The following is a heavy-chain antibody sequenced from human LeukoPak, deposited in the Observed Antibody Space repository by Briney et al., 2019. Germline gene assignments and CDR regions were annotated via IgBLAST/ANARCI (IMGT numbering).Heavy chain of an antibody. CDR3: SAFGVVINDAFDI. V-gene: IGHV5-51*01. CDR2: IYPGDSDT. J-gene: IGHJ3*02. D-gene: IGHD3-3*01. CDR1: GYTFTSYW. Sequence: GESLKISCKGSGYTFTSYWIVWVRQMPGKGLEWMGIIYPGDSDTRYSPSFQGQVTISADKSISTAYLQWSSLKASDTAMYYCSAFGVVINDAFDIWGQGTMVTVSS.